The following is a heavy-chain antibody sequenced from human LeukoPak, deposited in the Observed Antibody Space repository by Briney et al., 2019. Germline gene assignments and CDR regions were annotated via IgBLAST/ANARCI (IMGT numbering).Heavy chain of an antibody. D-gene: IGHD4-17*01. CDR2: IYHSGST. CDR1: GYSISSGYY. V-gene: IGHV4-38-2*02. CDR3: ARVPDYGAFYFDY. J-gene: IGHJ4*02. Sequence: SETLSLTCTVSGYSISSGYYWGWIGQPPGKGLEWIGSIYHSGSTYYNPSLKSRVTISVDTSKNQFSLKLSSVTAADTAVYYCARVPDYGAFYFDYWGQGTLVTVSS.